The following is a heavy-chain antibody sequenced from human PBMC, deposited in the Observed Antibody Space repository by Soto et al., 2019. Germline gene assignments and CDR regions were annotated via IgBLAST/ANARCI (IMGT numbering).Heavy chain of an antibody. CDR3: AKDRSVNSGYGLLDY. V-gene: IGHV3-11*01. J-gene: IGHJ4*02. Sequence: GGSLRLSCAASGFTFSDYYMTWFRQAPGRGLELVSYISSSGSFIYYVDSVRGRFTISRDNAQNSLYLQMNSLRAEDTAVYYCAKDRSVNSGYGLLDYWGQGTQVTVYS. CDR2: ISSSGSFI. D-gene: IGHD3-22*01. CDR1: GFTFSDYY.